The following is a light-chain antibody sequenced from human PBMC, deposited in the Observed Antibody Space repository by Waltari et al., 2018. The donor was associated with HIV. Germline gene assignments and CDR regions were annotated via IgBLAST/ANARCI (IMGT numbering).Light chain of an antibody. CDR3: QSYDISLSASVV. Sequence: QSMLTQPPSVSGAPGQRVTIPCPGSSSTIGADYDVHWYQQIPGTAPKLLISGNKNRPSGVPDRFSASKSGTSASLTISGLQAEDEADYFCQSYDISLSASVVFGGGTRLTVL. J-gene: IGLJ2*01. CDR1: SSTIGADYD. CDR2: GNK. V-gene: IGLV1-40*01.